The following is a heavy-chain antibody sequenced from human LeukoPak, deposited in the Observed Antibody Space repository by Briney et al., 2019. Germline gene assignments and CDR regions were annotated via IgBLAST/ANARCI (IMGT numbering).Heavy chain of an antibody. D-gene: IGHD6-6*01. J-gene: IGHJ6*03. CDR2: IYYSGST. Sequence: SETLSLTCTVSGGSISSHYWNWIRQPPGKGLEWIGYIYYSGSTNYNPSLKSRVTISVDTSKNQFSLKLSSVTAADTAVYYCARVFGPIAARRDEYYYYYYMDVWGKGTTVTVSS. V-gene: IGHV4-59*11. CDR1: GGSISSHY. CDR3: ARVFGPIAARRDEYYYYYYMDV.